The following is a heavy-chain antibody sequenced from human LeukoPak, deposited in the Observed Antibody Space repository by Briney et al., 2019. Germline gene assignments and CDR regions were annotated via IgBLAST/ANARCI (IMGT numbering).Heavy chain of an antibody. V-gene: IGHV5-51*01. D-gene: IGHD5-24*01. CDR2: IYPGDSDT. J-gene: IGHJ4*02. Sequence: LGESLKISCKGSGYSFTSYWIGWVRQMPGKGLEWMGIIYPGDSDTRYSPSFQGQVTISADKSISTAYLQWSSLKASDTAMYYCARQSMGDGYNAGDFGYWGQGTLVSVSS. CDR3: ARQSMGDGYNAGDFGY. CDR1: GYSFTSYW.